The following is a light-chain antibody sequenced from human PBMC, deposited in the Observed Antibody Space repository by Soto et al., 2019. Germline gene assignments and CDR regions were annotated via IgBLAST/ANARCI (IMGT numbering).Light chain of an antibody. Sequence: EIVLTQSPGTLSLSPGQKATLSCXASQSVSNNYLAWYQQKPGQAPRLLIYGASNRATGIPDRFSGSGSGTDFTLTISRLEPEDFAVYYCQQYGSSGTFGQGTKVDIK. CDR2: GAS. CDR1: QSVSNNY. V-gene: IGKV3-20*01. CDR3: QQYGSSGT. J-gene: IGKJ1*01.